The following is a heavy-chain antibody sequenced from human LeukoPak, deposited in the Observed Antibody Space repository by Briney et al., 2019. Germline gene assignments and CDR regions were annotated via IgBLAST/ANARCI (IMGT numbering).Heavy chain of an antibody. CDR1: GGSISSYY. CDR3: ARSRPGYFDY. Sequence: SETQSLTCTVSGGSISSYYWSWIRQPPGKGLEWIGYIYYSGSTNYNPSLKSRVTISVDTSKNQFSLKLSSVTAADTAVYYCARSRPGYFDYWGQGTLVTVSS. CDR2: IYYSGST. V-gene: IGHV4-59*01. J-gene: IGHJ4*02.